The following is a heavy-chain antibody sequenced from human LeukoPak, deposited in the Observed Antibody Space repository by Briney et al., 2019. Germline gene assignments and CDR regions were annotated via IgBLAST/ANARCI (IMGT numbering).Heavy chain of an antibody. J-gene: IGHJ6*02. CDR2: IIPILGIA. V-gene: IGHV1-69*04. CDR3: ARDDGYGMDV. CDR1: GYTFTSYD. Sequence: ASVKVSCKASGYTFTSYDINWVRQAPGQGLEWMGRIIPILGIANYAQKFQGRVTITADKSTSTAYMELSSLRSEDTAVYYCARDDGYGMDVWGQGTTVTVSS.